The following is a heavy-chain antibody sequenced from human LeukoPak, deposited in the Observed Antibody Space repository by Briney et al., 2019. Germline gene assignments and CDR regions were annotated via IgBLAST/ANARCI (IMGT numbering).Heavy chain of an antibody. V-gene: IGHV4-59*08. J-gene: IGHJ5*01. D-gene: IGHD3-9*01. CDR2: IYYSGST. CDR3: ARLSNYGILTGNSWFDS. CDR1: GDSITSYY. Sequence: SETLSLTCTVSGDSITSYYWTWIRQPPGKALEWIGYIYYSGSTKYSPSLKSRVTISLDKSKTQFFLKLSSVAAADTAVYYCARLSNYGILTGNSWFDSWGQGTLVTVSS.